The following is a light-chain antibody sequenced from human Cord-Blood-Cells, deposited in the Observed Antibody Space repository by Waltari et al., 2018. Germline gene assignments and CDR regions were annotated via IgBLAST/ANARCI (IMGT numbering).Light chain of an antibody. CDR1: QSISSY. J-gene: IGKJ4*01. Sequence: DIQMTQSPPSLSASVGDRVTITCRASQSISSYLNWYQQKPGKAPKLLIYAASSLQSGVPSSFSGSGSGTDFTLTISSLQPEDFATYYCQQSYSTPPLTFGGGTKVEIK. CDR3: QQSYSTPPLT. CDR2: AAS. V-gene: IGKV1-39*01.